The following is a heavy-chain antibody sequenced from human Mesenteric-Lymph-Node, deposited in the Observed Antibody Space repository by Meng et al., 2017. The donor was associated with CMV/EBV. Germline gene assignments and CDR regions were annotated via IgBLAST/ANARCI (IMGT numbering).Heavy chain of an antibody. CDR3: ANKPSSTSLGY. CDR2: ISYDGSNK. V-gene: IGHV3-30-3*01. CDR1: GFTFSSYA. Sequence: GESLKIPCAASGFTFSSYAMHWVRQAPGKGLEWVAVISYDGSNKYYADSVKGRFTISRDNSKNTLYLQMNSLRAEDTAVYYCANKPSSTSLGYWGQGTLVTVSS. J-gene: IGHJ4*02. D-gene: IGHD2-2*01.